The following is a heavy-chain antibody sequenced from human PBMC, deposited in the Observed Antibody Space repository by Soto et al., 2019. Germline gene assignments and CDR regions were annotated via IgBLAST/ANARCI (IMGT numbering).Heavy chain of an antibody. CDR3: AKDNSYGLMDY. CDR2: TSYDGSNE. CDR1: GFTFSSYG. D-gene: IGHD3-16*02. Sequence: GGSLRLSCAVSGFTFSSYGFHWVRQAPGKGLEWVAFTSYDGSNEYNADSVKGRFTISRDNSKNTLYLQMNSLRAEDTAMYYWAKDNSYGLMDYWGQGTLVTVSS. V-gene: IGHV3-30*18. J-gene: IGHJ4*02.